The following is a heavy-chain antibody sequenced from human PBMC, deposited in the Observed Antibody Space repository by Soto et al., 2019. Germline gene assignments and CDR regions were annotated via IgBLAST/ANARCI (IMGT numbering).Heavy chain of an antibody. J-gene: IGHJ6*02. V-gene: IGHV1-24*01. CDR2: FDPEDGET. CDR1: GYTLTELS. CDR3: ATSRWERGYGYYYYYGMDV. Sequence: ASVKVSCKVSGYTLTELSMHWVRQAPGKGLEWMGGFDPEDGETIYAQKFQGRVTMTEDTSTDTAYMELSSLRSEDTAVYYCATSRWERGYGYYYYYGMDVWGQGTTVTVPS. D-gene: IGHD5-12*01.